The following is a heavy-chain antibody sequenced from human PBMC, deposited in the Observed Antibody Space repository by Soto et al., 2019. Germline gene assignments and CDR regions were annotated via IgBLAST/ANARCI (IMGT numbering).Heavy chain of an antibody. J-gene: IGHJ3*02. CDR3: ARGDYGGKNAFDI. CDR2: IYYSGST. CDR1: GGSISDNY. D-gene: IGHD4-17*01. V-gene: IGHV4-59*01. Sequence: SETLSLTCTVSGGSISDNYWSWIRQHPGKGLEWIGYIYYSGSTNYNPSLKSRVTISVDTSKNQFSLKLSSVTAADTAVYYCARGDYGGKNAFDIWGQGTMVTVSS.